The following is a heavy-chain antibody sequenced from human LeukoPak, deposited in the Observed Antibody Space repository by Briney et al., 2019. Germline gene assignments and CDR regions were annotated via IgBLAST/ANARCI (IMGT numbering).Heavy chain of an antibody. D-gene: IGHD3-22*01. J-gene: IGHJ4*02. V-gene: IGHV3-21*01. CDR2: ISSSSSYI. CDR1: GFTFSSYS. Sequence: GGSLRLSCAASGFTFSSYSMNWVRQAPGKGLEWVSSISSSSSYIYYADSVKGRFTISRDNAKNSLYLLMNSLRAEDTAVYYCARSSSAHWDYWGQGTLVTVSS. CDR3: ARSSSAHWDY.